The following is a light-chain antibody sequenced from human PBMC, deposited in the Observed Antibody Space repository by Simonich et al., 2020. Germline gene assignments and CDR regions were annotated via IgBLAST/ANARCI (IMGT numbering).Light chain of an antibody. Sequence: EIVMTQSPATLSVSPGERATLSCRASQSVSSNLAWSQQKPGPAPRLLIYGSSTRATGIPGRFSGSGSGTEFTLTISSLQSEDFAVYYWQQYNNWPPWTFGQGTKVEIK. CDR1: QSVSSN. CDR2: GSS. V-gene: IGKV3-15*01. CDR3: QQYNNWPPWT. J-gene: IGKJ1*01.